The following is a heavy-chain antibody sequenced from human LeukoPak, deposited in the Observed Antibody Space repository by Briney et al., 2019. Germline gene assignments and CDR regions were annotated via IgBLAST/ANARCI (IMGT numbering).Heavy chain of an antibody. CDR3: AQGPPPYDSSAPDAFDI. V-gene: IGHV1-69*13. CDR1: GGTFSSYA. D-gene: IGHD3-22*01. J-gene: IGHJ3*02. Sequence: SVKVSCKASGGTFSSYAISWVRQAPGQGLEWMGGIIPIFGTANYAQKFQGRVTITADESTSTAYVELSSLRSEDTAVYYCAQGPPPYDSSAPDAFDIWGQGTMVTVSS. CDR2: IIPIFGTA.